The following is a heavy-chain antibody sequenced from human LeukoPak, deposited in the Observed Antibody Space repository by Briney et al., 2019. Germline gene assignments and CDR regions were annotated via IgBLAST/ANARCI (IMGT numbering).Heavy chain of an antibody. V-gene: IGHV3-23*01. CDR2: ITGSGSGA. Sequence: GGSLRLSCTASGSTFSSHAMTWVRQTAGMGLQWVSSITGSGSGAYYADSVQGRFTISRDNSKNTLYLEMNSLSPDDTAVYYCARGVEPLAANTLAYWGQGTLVTVSS. D-gene: IGHD1-14*01. CDR3: ARGVEPLAANTLAY. CDR1: GSTFSSHA. J-gene: IGHJ4*02.